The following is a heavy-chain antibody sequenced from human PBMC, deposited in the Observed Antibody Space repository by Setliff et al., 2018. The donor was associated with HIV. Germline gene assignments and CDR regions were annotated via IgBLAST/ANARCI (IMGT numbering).Heavy chain of an antibody. J-gene: IGHJ4*02. CDR2: ISGSGGST. CDR3: AKFAPGGHSEIASEGISHFDS. D-gene: IGHD6-13*01. Sequence: GSLRLSCAASGFTFSSYAMAWVRQAPGKGLEWVSAISGSGGSTYYADSVKGRFTISRDKSKNTVYLQMYSLRAEDTAVYYCAKFAPGGHSEIASEGISHFDSWGQGTLVTVSS. V-gene: IGHV3-23*01. CDR1: GFTFSSYA.